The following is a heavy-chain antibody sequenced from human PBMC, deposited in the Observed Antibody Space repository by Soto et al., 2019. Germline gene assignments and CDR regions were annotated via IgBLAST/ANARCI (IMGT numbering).Heavy chain of an antibody. J-gene: IGHJ6*02. CDR1: GGFISRSSYY. CDR3: ARHNGPLYVGYYYDMDV. D-gene: IGHD3-16*01. CDR2: IYYSGYT. Sequence: PPETLSLTCTVSGGFISRSSYYWGWIRQPPGKGLEWFGSIYYSGYTYYNPSLKSRGTISVDTSKNPFSLKLSYVTAADTAVYYCARHNGPLYVGYYYDMDVWGQGTTVTVS. V-gene: IGHV4-39*01.